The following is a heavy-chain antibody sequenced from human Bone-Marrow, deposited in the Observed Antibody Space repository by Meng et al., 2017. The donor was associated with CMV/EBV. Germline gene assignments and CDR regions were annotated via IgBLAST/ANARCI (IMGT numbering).Heavy chain of an antibody. CDR3: ARGDYGGTRGSYYYYYGMDV. Sequence: GESLKISCAASGFTVSSNYMSWVRQAPGKGLEWVSVIYSGGSTYYADSVKGRFTISRDNPKNTLYLQMNSLRAEDTAVYYCARGDYGGTRGSYYYYYGMDVWGQGTTVTVSS. V-gene: IGHV3-53*01. D-gene: IGHD2-21*01. J-gene: IGHJ6*02. CDR2: IYSGGST. CDR1: GFTVSSNY.